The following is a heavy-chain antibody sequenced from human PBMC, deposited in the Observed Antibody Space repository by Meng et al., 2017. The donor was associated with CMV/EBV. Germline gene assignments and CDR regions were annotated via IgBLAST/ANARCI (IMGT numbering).Heavy chain of an antibody. V-gene: IGHV3-66*02. CDR3: ASRSVRITIFGVDHDAFDI. J-gene: IGHJ3*02. CDR1: GFTVSSNY. CDR2: IYSGGSI. D-gene: IGHD3-3*01. Sequence: GGSLRLSCTASGFTVSSNYMSWVRQAPGKGLEWVSVIYSGGSIYYTDSVKGRFTISRDNSKNTLYLQMNSLRAEDTAVYYCASRSVRITIFGVDHDAFDIWGQGTMVTVSS.